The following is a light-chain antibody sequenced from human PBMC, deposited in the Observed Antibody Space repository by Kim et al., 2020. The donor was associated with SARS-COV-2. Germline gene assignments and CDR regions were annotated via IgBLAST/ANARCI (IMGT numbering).Light chain of an antibody. CDR2: QVS. V-gene: IGKV2-30*02. CDR1: QSLVHSNGDTY. CDR3: MQATLWPFT. Sequence: DVVMTQSPHSLPVALGQPASISCRSSQSLVHSNGDTYLNWFQQRPGQSPRRLIYQVSKRDSGVPDRFSGSGSGTDFTLKISRVEAEDVGVYYCMQATLWPFTFGQGTKLEI. J-gene: IGKJ2*01.